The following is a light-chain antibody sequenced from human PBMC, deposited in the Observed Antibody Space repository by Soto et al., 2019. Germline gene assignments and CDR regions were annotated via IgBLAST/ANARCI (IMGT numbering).Light chain of an antibody. CDR3: QQSYSSPQT. V-gene: IGKV1-39*01. CDR1: QSINRF. J-gene: IGKJ1*01. Sequence: DLQMTQSPSSLSASVGDRVSITCRAGQSINRFLNWYQQKPGKAPKLLIYGASSLQSGVPSRFSGSGSGTDFTLTISSLQPEDFATYYCQQSYSSPQTFGQGTKVETK. CDR2: GAS.